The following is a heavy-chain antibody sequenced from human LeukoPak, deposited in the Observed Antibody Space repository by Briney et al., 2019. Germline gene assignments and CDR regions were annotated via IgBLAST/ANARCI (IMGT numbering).Heavy chain of an antibody. D-gene: IGHD2-2*01. CDR3: ARVLGIQYQLLYYYYYGMDV. CDR1: GFTFSSYA. J-gene: IGHJ6*04. Sequence: GGSLRLSCAASGFTFSSYAMSWVRQAPGKGLEWVSAISGSGGSTYYADSVKGRFTISRDNSKNTLYLQMNSLRAEDTAVYYCARVLGIQYQLLYYYYYGMDVWGKGTTVTVSS. V-gene: IGHV3-23*01. CDR2: ISGSGGST.